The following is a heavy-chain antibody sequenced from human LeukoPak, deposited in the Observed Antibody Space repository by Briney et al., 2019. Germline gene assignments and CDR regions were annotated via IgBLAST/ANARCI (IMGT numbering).Heavy chain of an antibody. V-gene: IGHV3-53*01. J-gene: IGHJ4*02. D-gene: IGHD2-2*01. CDR2: IYSGGST. Sequence: GGSLRLSCAASGFTVSSNYMSWVRQAPGKGLEWVSVIYSGGSTYYADSVKGRFTISRDNSKNTLYLQMNSLRAEDTAVYYCAKLPPPYCSSTSCPDYWGQGTLVTVSS. CDR1: GFTVSSNY. CDR3: AKLPPPYCSSTSCPDY.